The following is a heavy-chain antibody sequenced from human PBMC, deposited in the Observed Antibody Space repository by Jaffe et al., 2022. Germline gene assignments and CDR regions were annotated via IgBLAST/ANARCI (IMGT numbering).Heavy chain of an antibody. V-gene: IGHV4-4*02. CDR3: ARVRLGYCSSTSCPPLFIDY. CDR2: IYHSGST. Sequence: QVQLQESGPGLVKPSGTLSLTCAVSGGSISSSNWWSWVRQPPGKGLEWIGEIYHSGSTNYNPSLKSRVTISVDKSKNQFSLKLSSVTAADTAVYYCARVRLGYCSSTSCPPLFIDYWGQGTLVTVSS. J-gene: IGHJ4*02. D-gene: IGHD2-2*01. CDR1: GGSISSSNW.